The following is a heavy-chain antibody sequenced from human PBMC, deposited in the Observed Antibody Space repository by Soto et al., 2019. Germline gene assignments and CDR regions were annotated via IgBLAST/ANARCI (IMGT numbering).Heavy chain of an antibody. CDR1: GYSFAKYS. CDR3: ARACTPMGLLTDALDY. V-gene: IGHV1-46*01. D-gene: IGHD3-22*01. J-gene: IGHJ4*02. Sequence: ASVKVSCKTSGYSFAKYSMHWVRQAPGQGLEWMGIINPSSGRTTYAEKFQGRVTMTRDTSTNTVYMELSSLRSEDTALFYCARACTPMGLLTDALDYWGQGTLVTVSS. CDR2: INPSSGRT.